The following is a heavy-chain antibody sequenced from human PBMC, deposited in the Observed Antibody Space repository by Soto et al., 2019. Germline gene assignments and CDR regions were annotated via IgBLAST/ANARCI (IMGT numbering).Heavy chain of an antibody. D-gene: IGHD3-22*01. CDR2: ISGSGGST. J-gene: IGHJ3*01. V-gene: IGHV3-23*01. CDR1: GFTFSSYA. Sequence: GGSLRLSCAASGFTFSSYAMSWVRQAPGKGLEWVSAISGSGGSTYYADSAKGRFTISRDNSKNTLYLQMNSLRAEDTAVYYCAKGIPRITRILVANDAFDLWGQGTMVTVSS. CDR3: AKGIPRITRILVANDAFDL.